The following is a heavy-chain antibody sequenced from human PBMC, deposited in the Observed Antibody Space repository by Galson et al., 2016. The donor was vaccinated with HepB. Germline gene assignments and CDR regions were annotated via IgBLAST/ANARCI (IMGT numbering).Heavy chain of an antibody. CDR1: GFTFGSYS. CDR3: ARDVRGSKIRARDFDF. D-gene: IGHD3-10*02. CDR2: ISSNRVYI. Sequence: SLRLSCATSGFTFGSYSMNWVRQAPGKGLEWVASISSNRVYINYGDSVKGRFTISRDNAKNSLYLQMNSLRAEDTAVYHCARDVRGSKIRARDFDFWGQGTLVTVSS. V-gene: IGHV3-21*01. J-gene: IGHJ4*02.